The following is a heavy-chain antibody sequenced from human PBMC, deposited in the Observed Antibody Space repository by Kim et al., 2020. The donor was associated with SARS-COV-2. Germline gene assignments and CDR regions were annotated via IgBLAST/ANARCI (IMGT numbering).Heavy chain of an antibody. CDR1: GFTFYSYT. D-gene: IGHD3-22*01. Sequence: GGSLRLSCAASGFTFYSYTMNWVRQAPGKGLEWVSSISSSSSYIYYADSVKGRLTISRDNANNSLYLQMHSLRADDTAVYFCAWVYDSSDYFDYYGMDVLGQG. J-gene: IGHJ6*01. CDR2: ISSSSSYI. CDR3: AWVYDSSDYFDYYGMDV. V-gene: IGHV3-21*01.